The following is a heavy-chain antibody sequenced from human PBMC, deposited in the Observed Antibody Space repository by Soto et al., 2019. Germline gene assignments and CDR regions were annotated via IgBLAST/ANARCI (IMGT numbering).Heavy chain of an antibody. CDR2: INPNSGGT. V-gene: IGHV1-2*02. D-gene: IGHD6-13*01. CDR3: ARDISRRDGSSWSYYYYYGMDV. J-gene: IGHJ6*02. CDR1: GYTFTGYY. Sequence: ASVKVSCKASGYTFTGYYMHWVRQAPGQGLEWMGWINPNSGGTNYAQKFQGRVTMTRDTSISTAYMELSRLRSDDTAVYYCARDISRRDGSSWSYYYYYGMDVWGQGTTVTV.